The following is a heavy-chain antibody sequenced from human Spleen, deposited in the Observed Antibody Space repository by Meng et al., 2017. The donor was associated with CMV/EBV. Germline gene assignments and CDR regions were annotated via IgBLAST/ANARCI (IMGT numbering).Heavy chain of an antibody. CDR1: GFTFSSYA. CDR3: ARFSDNYYHYYGMDV. V-gene: IGHV3-21*01. D-gene: IGHD1-1*01. CDR2: ISSSSTYI. Sequence: GGSLRLSCAASGFTFSSYAMSWVRQAPGKGLEWVSSISSSSTYIYYADSVKGRFTISRDNAKNSLYLQMNSLRAADTAIYYCARFSDNYYHYYGMDVWGQGTTVTVSS. J-gene: IGHJ6*02.